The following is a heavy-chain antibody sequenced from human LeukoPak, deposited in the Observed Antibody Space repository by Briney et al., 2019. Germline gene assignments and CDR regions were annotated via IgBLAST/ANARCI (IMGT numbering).Heavy chain of an antibody. V-gene: IGHV3-48*01. D-gene: IGHD3-9*01. CDR2: ISSSSSTI. CDR3: ARAFPLRSRVLRYFDWSNYRGFDY. CDR1: GFTFSSYG. J-gene: IGHJ4*02. Sequence: GGSLRLSCAASGFTFSSYGMTWVRQAPGKGLEWVSYISSSSSTIYYADSVKGRFTISRDNAKNSLYLQLNSLRAEDTAVYYCARAFPLRSRVLRYFDWSNYRGFDYWGQGTLVTVSS.